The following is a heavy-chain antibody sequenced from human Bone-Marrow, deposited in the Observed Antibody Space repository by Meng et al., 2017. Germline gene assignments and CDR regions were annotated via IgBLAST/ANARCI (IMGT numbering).Heavy chain of an antibody. CDR3: ARTGRFLEPDY. D-gene: IGHD3-3*01. Sequence: QVQLQESGPGLVKPSQTLSLTCTVSGGSISSNDYYWSWFRQSPGKGLEWIGYIYYSGSTYYNPSLKSRITISVDTSKNQFSLKLSSVTAADTAVYYCARTGRFLEPDYWGQGTLVTVSS. J-gene: IGHJ4*02. CDR2: IYYSGST. V-gene: IGHV4-30-4*01. CDR1: GGSISSNDYY.